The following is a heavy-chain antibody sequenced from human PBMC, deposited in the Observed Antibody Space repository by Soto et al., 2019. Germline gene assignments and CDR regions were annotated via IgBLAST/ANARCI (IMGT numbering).Heavy chain of an antibody. CDR1: GFSFSDHY. V-gene: IGHV3-72*01. J-gene: IGHJ4*02. CDR3: VRVRLGAPTRYCDY. Sequence: PGGSLRLSCAASGFSFSDHYMDWVRQAPGKGLEWVGRIKNKTNSYTTQYAAAVKGRFTISREDSKNSLSLQMSSLKSDDTAVYYCVRVRLGAPTRYCDYCGQGTLVTVSS. CDR2: IKNKTNSYTT.